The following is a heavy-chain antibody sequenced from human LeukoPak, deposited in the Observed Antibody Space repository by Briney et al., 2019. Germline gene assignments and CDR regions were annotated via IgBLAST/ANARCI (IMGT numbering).Heavy chain of an antibody. CDR3: ASGPTQSGYYMDV. CDR2: INHSGST. Sequence: PSETLSLTYAVYGGSFSGYYWSWIRQPPGKGLEWIGEINHSGSTNYNPSLKSRVTISVDTSKNQFSLKLSSVTAADTAVYYCASGPTQSGYYMDVWGKGTTVTVSS. J-gene: IGHJ6*03. V-gene: IGHV4-34*01. D-gene: IGHD3-3*01. CDR1: GGSFSGYY.